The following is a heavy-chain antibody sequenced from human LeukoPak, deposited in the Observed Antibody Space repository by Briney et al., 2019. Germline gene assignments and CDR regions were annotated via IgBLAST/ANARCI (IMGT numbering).Heavy chain of an antibody. Sequence: EASVKVSCKASGYTFTGYYMHWVRQAPGQGLEWMGWINTNTGNPSYAQAFFTGRYVFSLDTSASTAYLQINGLKADDTAVYYCGRDPKLGIRGYTYGYIDHWGQGTLLTVAS. CDR1: GYTFTGYY. J-gene: IGHJ4*02. CDR2: INTNTGNP. CDR3: GRDPKLGIRGYTYGYIDH. V-gene: IGHV7-4-1*02. D-gene: IGHD5-18*01.